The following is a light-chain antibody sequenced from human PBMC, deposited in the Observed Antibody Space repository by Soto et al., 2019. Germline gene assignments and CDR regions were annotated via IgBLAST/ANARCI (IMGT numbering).Light chain of an antibody. V-gene: IGKV3-20*01. Sequence: IVLTQSPGTLSLSPGERATLSCRASQSISSSYLAWYQQKPGQAPRLLIYGASNRATAIPDRFSGSGSGTDFTLTISRLQSEDFAIYYCQHYANWPLTFGGGTKVDIK. CDR1: QSISSSY. CDR2: GAS. J-gene: IGKJ4*01. CDR3: QHYANWPLT.